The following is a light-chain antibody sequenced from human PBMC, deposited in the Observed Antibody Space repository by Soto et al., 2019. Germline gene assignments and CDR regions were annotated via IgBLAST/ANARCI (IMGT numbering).Light chain of an antibody. V-gene: IGKV3-15*01. CDR3: QQYNKWPRT. J-gene: IGKJ1*01. CDR1: QSVSTN. CDR2: GAS. Sequence: EIVMTQSPATLSVSPGEKATLFCRANQSVSTNLAWYQQKLGQAPRLLIYGASTRAAGIPARFSGSGSGTEFPLTISSLQSEDFAVYHCQQYNKWPRTFGQGTKVEIK.